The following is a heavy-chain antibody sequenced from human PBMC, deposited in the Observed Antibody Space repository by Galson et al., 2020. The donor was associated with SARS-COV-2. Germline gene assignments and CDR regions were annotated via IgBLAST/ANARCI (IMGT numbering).Heavy chain of an antibody. J-gene: IGHJ6*03. V-gene: IGHV4-34*01. Sequence: SETLSLTCAVYGGSFSDYYWSWIRQSPGKGLEWIWEINHSGSTKSSPSLKSRVTIAVDTSKNQFSLKVTSMTAADTAVYYCARSRQDVTMIVVAITAYYHYMDVWSKGTTVTISS. CDR1: GGSFSDYY. CDR2: INHSGST. D-gene: IGHD3-22*01. CDR3: ARSRQDVTMIVVAITAYYHYMDV.